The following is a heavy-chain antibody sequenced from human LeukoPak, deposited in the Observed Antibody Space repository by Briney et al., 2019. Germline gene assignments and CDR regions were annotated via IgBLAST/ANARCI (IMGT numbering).Heavy chain of an antibody. D-gene: IGHD1-14*01. J-gene: IGHJ4*02. CDR3: ATYTDHYYFDN. V-gene: IGHV5-51*01. CDR2: IYPGDSDT. CDR1: GYNFASYW. Sequence: GESLKISCKGSGYNFASYWIAWVRQMPGKGLERMGIIYPGDSDTRYSPSFEGQVTISADKSIGTSYLQWSSLKASDTAMYYCATYTDHYYFDNWGQGTLVTVSS.